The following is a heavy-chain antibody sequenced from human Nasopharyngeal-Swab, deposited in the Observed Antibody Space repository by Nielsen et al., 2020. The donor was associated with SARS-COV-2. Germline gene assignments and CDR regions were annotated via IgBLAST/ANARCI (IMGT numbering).Heavy chain of an antibody. D-gene: IGHD6-13*01. CDR2: ITPSGGAT. CDR1: GFTFIHYF. J-gene: IGHJ5*02. CDR3: ASEPGGMAAPGKHFDP. V-gene: IGHV1-46*01. Sequence: ASVKVPCKASGFTFIHYFMHWVRQAPGQGLEWMGVITPSGGATNYARKFRGRVTMTRDPSTSTVYLDLSSLKSEDTAVYFCASEPGGMAAPGKHFDPWGQGTLVTVSS.